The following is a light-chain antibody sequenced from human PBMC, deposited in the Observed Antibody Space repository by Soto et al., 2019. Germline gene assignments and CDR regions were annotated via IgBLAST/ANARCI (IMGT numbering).Light chain of an antibody. CDR1: QNLLFSSNNKNY. V-gene: IGKV4-1*01. CDR3: QQYFSSPPYT. CDR2: WAS. J-gene: IGKJ2*01. Sequence: DIVLTQSPDSLTVSVGERATINCKSSQNLLFSSNNKNYLAWYQQKPGQPPKLLIYWASTRESGVPDRFSGSGSGTYFPLIITSLHAEDVGVYYCQQYFSSPPYTFGHGTKMEIK.